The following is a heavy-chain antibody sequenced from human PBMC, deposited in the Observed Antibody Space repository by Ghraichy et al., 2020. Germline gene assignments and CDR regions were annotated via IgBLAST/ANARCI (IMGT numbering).Heavy chain of an antibody. CDR3: ARDSNSRHLYTYGSGSYYNARPVYGMDV. CDR2: INHSGST. V-gene: IGHV4-34*01. D-gene: IGHD3-10*01. CDR1: GGSFSGYY. J-gene: IGHJ6*02. Sequence: LSLTCAVYGGSFSGYYWSWIRQPPGKGLEWIGEINHSGSTNYNPSLKSRVTISVDTSKNQFSLKLSSVTAADTAVYYCARDSNSRHLYTYGSGSYYNARPVYGMDVWGQGTTVTVSS.